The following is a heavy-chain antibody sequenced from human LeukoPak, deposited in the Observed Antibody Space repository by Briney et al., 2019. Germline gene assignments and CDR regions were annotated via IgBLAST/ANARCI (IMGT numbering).Heavy chain of an antibody. CDR2: IYKSGST. D-gene: IGHD3-22*01. V-gene: IGHV4-4*07. CDR3: AREEYFQDSNGYSYYFHS. J-gene: IGHJ4*02. CDR1: CGSIGWDY. Sequence: TSETLSLTCTVSCGSIGWDYWSWIRQSAGKGLEWIGRIYKSGSTNYNPSFRSRVTMSVDTSKNQFSLSVTSVTAADTAVYYCAREEYFQDSNGYSYYFHSWGQGSLVTVSS.